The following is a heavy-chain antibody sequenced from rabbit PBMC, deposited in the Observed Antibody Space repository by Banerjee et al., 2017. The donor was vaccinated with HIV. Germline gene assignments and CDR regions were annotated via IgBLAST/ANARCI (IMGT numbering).Heavy chain of an antibody. J-gene: IGHJ4*01. D-gene: IGHD6-1*01. CDR2: IYDGSGGST. V-gene: IGHV1S40*01. CDR3: VSADGCPDYFDL. CDR1: GFSFSSSIY. Sequence: QSLEESGGDLVKPGASLTLTCTASGFSFSSSIYMCWVRQAPGKGLEWIACIYDGSGGSTYYASWAKGRFTISRTSSTTVTLQMTSLTAADTATYFCVSADGCPDYFDLWGPGTLVTVS.